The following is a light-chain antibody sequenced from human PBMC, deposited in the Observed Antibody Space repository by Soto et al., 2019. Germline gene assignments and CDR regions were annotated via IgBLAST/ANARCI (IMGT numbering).Light chain of an antibody. V-gene: IGKV3-11*01. CDR3: QQRSNLGT. CDR1: QSVSSY. J-gene: IGKJ4*01. Sequence: IVLPQSPDTLSLSPGERATLSCRASQSVSSYLSCYQQKPRQPPSLLIYDASNRATGTPARFSGSGSGTDFTLTISSLEPEDFAVYYCQQRSNLGTFGGVTKVAIK. CDR2: DAS.